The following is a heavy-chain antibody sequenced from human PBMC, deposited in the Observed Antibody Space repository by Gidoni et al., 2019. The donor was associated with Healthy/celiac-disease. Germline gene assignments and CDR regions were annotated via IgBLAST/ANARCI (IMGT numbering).Heavy chain of an antibody. CDR1: GGSFSGYY. Sequence: QVQLQQWGAGLLKPSKTLSITCAVYGGSFSGYYWSWIRQPPGKVLEWIGDINHSGSTNYIPSLKSRVTISVDTSKNQFSLRLSSVTAADTAVYYCARGGVSYYNLAYFDYWGQGTLVTVSS. V-gene: IGHV4-34*01. CDR2: INHSGST. D-gene: IGHD3-10*01. J-gene: IGHJ4*02. CDR3: ARGGVSYYNLAYFDY.